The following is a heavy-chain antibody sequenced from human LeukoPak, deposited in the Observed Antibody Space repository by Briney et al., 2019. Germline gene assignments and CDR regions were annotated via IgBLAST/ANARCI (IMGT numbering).Heavy chain of an antibody. J-gene: IGHJ4*02. D-gene: IGHD4-11*01. V-gene: IGHV4-38-2*02. CDR1: GYSISSGYY. Sequence: SEALSLTCTVSGYSISSGYYWGWIRQPPGKGLECIGTIYYSGSTYYNPSLKSRVTISVDTSKNQFSLKLSSVTAADTAVYYCARAPSTVIWDYFDYWGQGTLVTVSS. CDR3: ARAPSTVIWDYFDY. CDR2: IYYSGST.